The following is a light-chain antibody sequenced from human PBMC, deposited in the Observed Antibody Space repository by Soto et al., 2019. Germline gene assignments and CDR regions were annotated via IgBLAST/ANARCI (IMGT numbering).Light chain of an antibody. CDR2: GAS. CDR3: QQTYTAPRT. CDR1: QSITIY. Sequence: DIQMTQSPSSLSASVGDRVTITCRASQSITIYLNWYQQQPGKAPRLLIYGASTLQTGVPSRFSGSGSMTDFPLTISDLQHEDFATYYCQQTYTAPRTFGQGTKVDI. V-gene: IGKV1-39*01. J-gene: IGKJ1*01.